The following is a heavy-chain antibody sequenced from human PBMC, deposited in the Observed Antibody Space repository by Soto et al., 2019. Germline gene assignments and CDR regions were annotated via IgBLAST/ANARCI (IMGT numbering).Heavy chain of an antibody. CDR2: IYYTGST. Sequence: PSETLSLTCSVSGGSISSDDYYWSWIRQPPGKGLEWIGYIYYTGSTRYNPSLRSRLTISLDTSKNQFSLQLNSVSAADTAVYYCARDRSNSPDFFDYWGQGALVTV. CDR1: GGSISSDDYY. J-gene: IGHJ4*02. D-gene: IGHD6-6*01. V-gene: IGHV4-30-4*01. CDR3: ARDRSNSPDFFDY.